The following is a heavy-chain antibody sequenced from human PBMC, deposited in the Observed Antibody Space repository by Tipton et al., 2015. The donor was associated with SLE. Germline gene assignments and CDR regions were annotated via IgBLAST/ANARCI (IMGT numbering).Heavy chain of an antibody. V-gene: IGHV5-10-1*01. CDR3: ASDLDGDRDAFNI. J-gene: IGHJ3*02. CDR1: GYTFINYW. CDR2: IDPTDSYT. Sequence: QLVQSGAEVKKPGESLRISCQFSGYTFINYWITWVRQMPGKGLEWMGNIDPTDSYTNYGPSFQGHVTISADNSINTAYLHWGSLNASDTAMYYCASDLDGDRDAFNIWGQGTMVTVSS. D-gene: IGHD7-27*01.